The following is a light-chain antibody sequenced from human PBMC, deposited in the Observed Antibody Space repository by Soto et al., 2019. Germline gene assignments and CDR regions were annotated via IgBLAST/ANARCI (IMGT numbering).Light chain of an antibody. J-gene: IGLJ3*02. CDR2: DTS. CDR1: TGAVTSGHY. Sequence: QAVVTQEPSLTVSPGGTVTLTCGSSTGAVTSGHYPYWFQQKPGQAPRTLIYDTSNKHSWTPARFSGSLLGGKAALTLSGAQPEDEADYYCEAWDDSLNGHVFGGGTKLTVL. V-gene: IGLV7-46*01. CDR3: EAWDDSLNGHV.